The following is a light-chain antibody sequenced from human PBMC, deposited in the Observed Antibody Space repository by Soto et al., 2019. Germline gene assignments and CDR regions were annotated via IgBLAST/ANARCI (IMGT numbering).Light chain of an antibody. V-gene: IGLV2-14*01. CDR1: SSDVGGYNY. Sequence: QSVLTQPASVSGSPGQSITISCTGTSSDVGGYNYVSWYQQYPGKAPKLMIYEVTHRPSGVSNRFSGSKSGNTASLTISGLQDEDEANYYCSSYTSTSVYVFGTGTKVTV. CDR3: SSYTSTSVYV. J-gene: IGLJ1*01. CDR2: EVT.